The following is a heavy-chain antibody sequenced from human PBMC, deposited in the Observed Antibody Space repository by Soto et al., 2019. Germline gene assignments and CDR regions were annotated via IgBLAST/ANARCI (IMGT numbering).Heavy chain of an antibody. CDR3: ARSFYGVDL. CDR2: IYQGGSA. Sequence: TQSLTCAVSGGSITGGGYAWSWIRQSPGQALEWIGYIYQGGSAFYNPSLKPRVTIFLDRSKNQFSLNLTSVTAADTAVYYCARSFYGVDLWGQGTPVTVSS. J-gene: IGHJ6*02. CDR1: GGSITGGGYA. V-gene: IGHV4-30-2*06.